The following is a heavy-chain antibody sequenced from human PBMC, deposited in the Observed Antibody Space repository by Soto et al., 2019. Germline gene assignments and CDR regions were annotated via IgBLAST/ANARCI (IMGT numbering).Heavy chain of an antibody. CDR1: GYTFTSYG. CDR2: ISARNGDT. Sequence: QVHLVQSGAEVKKPGASVKVSCKGSGYTFTSYGITWVRQAPGQGLEWMGWISARNGDTDYAQKLQGRVTVTRDTSTSTAYMELRSLRSDDTAVYYCARGRCGDYWGQGALVTVSS. V-gene: IGHV1-18*01. CDR3: ARGRCGDY. J-gene: IGHJ4*02.